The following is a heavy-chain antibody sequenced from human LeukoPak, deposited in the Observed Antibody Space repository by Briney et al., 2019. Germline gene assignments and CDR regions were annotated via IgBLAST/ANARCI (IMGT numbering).Heavy chain of an antibody. D-gene: IGHD3-22*01. CDR1: GGSISSYY. CDR3: ATYYDSSGYMDFDY. Sequence: SETLSLTCTVSGGSISSYYWSWIRQAAGKGLEWIGRIYTSGSTNYNPSLKSRVTMSVDTSKNQFSLKLSSVTAADTAVYYCATYYDSSGYMDFDYWGQGTLVTVSS. V-gene: IGHV4-4*07. CDR2: IYTSGST. J-gene: IGHJ4*02.